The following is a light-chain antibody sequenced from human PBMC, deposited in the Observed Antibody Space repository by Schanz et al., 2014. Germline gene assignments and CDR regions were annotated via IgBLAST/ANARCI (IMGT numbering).Light chain of an antibody. V-gene: IGKV1-12*01. CDR2: DAS. CDR3: QEYEGSLYT. CDR1: RGISSW. Sequence: DIQMTQSPSSVSASVGDRVTLTCRASRGISSWLAWYQQKPGRAPKLLIYDASSLESGVPSRFSGSGSGTEFTLTITSLQPEDCGSYFCQEYEGSLYTFGQGTKVGIK. J-gene: IGKJ2*01.